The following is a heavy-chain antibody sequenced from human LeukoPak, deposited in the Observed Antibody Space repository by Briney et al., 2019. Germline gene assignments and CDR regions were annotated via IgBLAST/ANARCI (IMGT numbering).Heavy chain of an antibody. Sequence: AASVKASCNATGYRFTGLYMHWVRQAPGQGLEWMGWINPNSYNTDFPQKFQGRVTMTRDTSISTAYMELSRLRSDDTAVYYCARVGGSSPFTAFDIWGQGTMVTVSS. CDR2: INPNSYNT. D-gene: IGHD1-26*01. V-gene: IGHV1-2*02. CDR1: GYRFTGLY. J-gene: IGHJ3*02. CDR3: ARVGGSSPFTAFDI.